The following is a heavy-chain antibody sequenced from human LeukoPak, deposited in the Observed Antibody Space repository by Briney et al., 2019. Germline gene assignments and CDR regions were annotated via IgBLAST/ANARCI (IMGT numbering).Heavy chain of an antibody. CDR2: ISSSSTYI. Sequence: GGSLRLSCAASGFTFSGYSMNWVRQAPGKGLEWVASISSSSTYIFYADSMEGRFTISRDNAKDSLYLQTNSLRAEDTAVYYCARGKYPGAFDIWGQGTMVPVSS. V-gene: IGHV3-21*01. D-gene: IGHD2-2*01. J-gene: IGHJ3*02. CDR1: GFTFSGYS. CDR3: ARGKYPGAFDI.